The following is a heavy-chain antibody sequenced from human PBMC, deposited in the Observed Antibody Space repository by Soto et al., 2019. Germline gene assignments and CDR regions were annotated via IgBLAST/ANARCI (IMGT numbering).Heavy chain of an antibody. J-gene: IGHJ4*02. Sequence: GGSLRLSCAASGFTFSTYTMSWVRQAPGKGLEWVSAISGSGGSPSYADSVQGRFTISRDNPKNTLYLQMNSLRAEDTAMYYCAKARCSTTNCYVPDYWGQGTRVTVSS. D-gene: IGHD2-2*01. CDR3: AKARCSTTNCYVPDY. CDR1: GFTFSTYT. CDR2: ISGSGGSP. V-gene: IGHV3-23*01.